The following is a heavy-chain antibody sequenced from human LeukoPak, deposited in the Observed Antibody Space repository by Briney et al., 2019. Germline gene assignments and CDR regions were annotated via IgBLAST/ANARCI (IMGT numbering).Heavy chain of an antibody. D-gene: IGHD4-17*01. J-gene: IGHJ4*02. CDR2: ISSSSNTI. Sequence: SGGSLRLSCAASGFTFSSYSMNWVRQAPGKGLEWVSYISSSSNTIYYADSVKGRFTISRDNAKNSLYLQMNSLRAEDTAVYYCARDLTTPTGTIDYWGQGTLATVSS. V-gene: IGHV3-48*01. CDR3: ARDLTTPTGTIDY. CDR1: GFTFSSYS.